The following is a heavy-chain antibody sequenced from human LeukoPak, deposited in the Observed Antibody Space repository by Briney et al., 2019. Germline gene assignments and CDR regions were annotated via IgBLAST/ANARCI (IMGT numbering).Heavy chain of an antibody. J-gene: IGHJ4*02. CDR1: GFTFDDYA. D-gene: IGHD1-26*01. CDR2: ISWNSGSI. Sequence: GGSLRLSCAASGFTFDDYAMHWVRQAPGKGLEWVSGISWNSGSIGYADSVKGRFTISRDNAKNSLYLQMNSLRAEDTALYYCAKDIWSGSYLNPTALDYWGQGTLVTVSS. V-gene: IGHV3-9*01. CDR3: AKDIWSGSYLNPTALDY.